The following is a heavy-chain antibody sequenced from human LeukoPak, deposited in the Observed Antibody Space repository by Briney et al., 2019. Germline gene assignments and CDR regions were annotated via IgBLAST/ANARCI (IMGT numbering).Heavy chain of an antibody. CDR1: RYTFTSYY. V-gene: IGHV1-46*01. CDR3: AREAYYDSSGYTAEYFQH. Sequence: GASVKVSCKASRYTFTSYYMHWVRQAPGQGLEWMGIINPSGGSTSYAQKFQGRVTMTRDTSTSTVYMELSSLRSEDTAVYYCAREAYYDSSGYTAEYFQHWGQGTLVTVSS. CDR2: INPSGGST. J-gene: IGHJ1*01. D-gene: IGHD3-22*01.